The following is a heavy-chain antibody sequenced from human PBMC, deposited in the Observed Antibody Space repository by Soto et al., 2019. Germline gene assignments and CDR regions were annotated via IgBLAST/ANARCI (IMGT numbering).Heavy chain of an antibody. CDR2: ISYDGSIE. CDR1: GFTFSNYG. CDR3: GRDWVWFGAHPIDN. Sequence: QVQLVESGGGVVQPGRSLRLSCAASGFTFSNYGMHWVRQAPGKGLDWVAVISYDGSIEYYSESVKGRFTMSRDNSENTLYLQMNSLITEDTAVYFCGRDWVWFGAHPIDNWGQGTLVTVSS. D-gene: IGHD3-10*01. J-gene: IGHJ4*02. V-gene: IGHV3-30*03.